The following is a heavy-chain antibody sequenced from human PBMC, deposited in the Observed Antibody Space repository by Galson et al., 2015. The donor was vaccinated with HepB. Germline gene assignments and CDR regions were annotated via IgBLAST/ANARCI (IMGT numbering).Heavy chain of an antibody. CDR3: AKDLYSSGWYNYFDP. V-gene: IGHV3-30*18. Sequence: SLRLSCAASGFTFSAYAMSWVRQAPGKGLEWVSMISHDGGSKHYTDSVKGRFTISRDNSNNTLYLQMNSLRAEDTAVYYCAKDLYSSGWYNYFDPWGQGTLVTVSS. CDR1: GFTFSAYA. D-gene: IGHD6-19*01. J-gene: IGHJ5*02. CDR2: ISHDGGSK.